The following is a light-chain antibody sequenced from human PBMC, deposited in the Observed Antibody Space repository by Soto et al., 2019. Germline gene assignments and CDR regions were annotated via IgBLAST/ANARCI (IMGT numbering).Light chain of an antibody. CDR3: QQYGSSLPNT. V-gene: IGKV3-20*01. CDR1: QSVSSSY. Sequence: EIVLTQSPGTLSLSPGERATLSCRASQSVSSSYLAWYQQKPGQAPRLLIYGASSRATGIPDRFSGSGSGTDFTLTISRLEPEDVAVYYCQQYGSSLPNTFGQGTKLEIK. CDR2: GAS. J-gene: IGKJ2*01.